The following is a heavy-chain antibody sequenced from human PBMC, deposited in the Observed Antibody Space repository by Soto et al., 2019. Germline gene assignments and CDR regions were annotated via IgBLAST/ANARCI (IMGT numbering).Heavy chain of an antibody. D-gene: IGHD6-13*01. CDR1: GLTFSSYE. CDR2: ISSSGSTI. V-gene: IGHV3-48*03. Sequence: GSLRLSCAASGLTFSSYEMNWVRQAPGKGLEWVSYISSSGSTIYYADSVKGRFTISRDNAKNSLYLQMNSLRAEDTAVYYCARERLVAAAPKSHYYYGMDVWGQGTTVTVSS. CDR3: ARERLVAAAPKSHYYYGMDV. J-gene: IGHJ6*02.